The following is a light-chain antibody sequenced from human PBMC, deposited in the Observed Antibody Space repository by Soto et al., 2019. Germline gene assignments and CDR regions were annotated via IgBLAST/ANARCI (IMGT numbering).Light chain of an antibody. CDR2: DTS. CDR1: QSVSSS. J-gene: IGKJ1*01. CDR3: QQYIDWPPGT. V-gene: IGKV3-15*01. Sequence: EIVVTQSPATLSVSPGERVTLSCRASQSVSSSLAWYQQRPGQAPRLLIYDTSTRAAGISARFSGSGSGTEVTLTISSLQSEDVAVYYCQQYIDWPPGTFGQGTAVEIK.